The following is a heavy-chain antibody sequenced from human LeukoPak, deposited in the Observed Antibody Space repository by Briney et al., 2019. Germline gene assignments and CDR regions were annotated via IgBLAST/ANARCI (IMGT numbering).Heavy chain of an antibody. CDR1: GFTFSSYW. CDR3: ARVIYSSSWPAALGY. Sequence: GGSLRLSCVASGFTFSSYWMSWVRQAPGKGLEWVADIKEDGSEKYYVDSVKGRFTISRDNAKNSLYLQMNSLRAEDTALYHCARVIYSSSWPAALGYWGQGTLVTVSS. CDR2: IKEDGSEK. D-gene: IGHD6-13*01. J-gene: IGHJ4*02. V-gene: IGHV3-7*03.